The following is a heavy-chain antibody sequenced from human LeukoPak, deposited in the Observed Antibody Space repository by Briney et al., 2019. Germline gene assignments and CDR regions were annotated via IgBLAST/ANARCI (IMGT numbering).Heavy chain of an antibody. CDR3: AKDSRYFDWNDAFDI. V-gene: IGHV3-30*02. CDR2: IRYDGSNK. D-gene: IGHD3-9*01. Sequence: GGSLRLSCAASGFTFSSYGMHWVRQAPGKGLEWVAFIRYDGSNKYYAASVKGRFTISRDNSKNTLYLQMNSLRAEDTAVYYCAKDSRYFDWNDAFDIWGQGTMVTVSS. CDR1: GFTFSSYG. J-gene: IGHJ3*02.